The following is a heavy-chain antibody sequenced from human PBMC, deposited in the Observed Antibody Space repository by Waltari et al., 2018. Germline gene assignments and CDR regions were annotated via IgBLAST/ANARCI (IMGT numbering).Heavy chain of an antibody. V-gene: IGHV3-53*04. Sequence: EVQLVESGGGLVQPGGSLRLSCAASGFTVSSNYMSWVRQAPGKGLEWVSVIYSGGSTYYADSVKGRFTISRHNSKNTLYLQMNSLRAEDTAVYYCARGSADYYYYYMDVWGKGTTVTISS. D-gene: IGHD6-6*01. CDR1: GFTVSSNY. CDR3: ARGSADYYYYYMDV. CDR2: IYSGGST. J-gene: IGHJ6*03.